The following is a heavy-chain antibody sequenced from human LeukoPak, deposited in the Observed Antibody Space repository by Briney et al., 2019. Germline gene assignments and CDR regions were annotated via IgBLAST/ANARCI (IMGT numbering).Heavy chain of an antibody. Sequence: PSETLSLTCTVSGGSIGSDYWSWIRQSPGKGLEWIGYIYYSGTTSYNPSLKSRVTISLDTSKNQFSLKLSSGTAAGTAVYYCARGANWGSPDYWGQGTLVTVSS. CDR3: ARGANWGSPDY. CDR1: GGSIGSDY. V-gene: IGHV4-59*01. CDR2: IYYSGTT. J-gene: IGHJ4*02. D-gene: IGHD7-27*01.